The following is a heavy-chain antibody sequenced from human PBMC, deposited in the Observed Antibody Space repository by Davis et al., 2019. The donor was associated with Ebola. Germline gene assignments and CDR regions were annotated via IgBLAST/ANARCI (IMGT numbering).Heavy chain of an antibody. D-gene: IGHD5/OR15-5a*01. V-gene: IGHV3-73*01. Sequence: GGSLRLSCAASGFTFSGSAMHWVRQASGTGLEWVGRIRSKANSYATAYAASVKGRITISRDDSKNTAYLQMNSLKTEDTAVYYCTRVAIVSTSNDYWGQGTLVTVSS. CDR2: IRSKANSYAT. CDR3: TRVAIVSTSNDY. CDR1: GFTFSGSA. J-gene: IGHJ4*02.